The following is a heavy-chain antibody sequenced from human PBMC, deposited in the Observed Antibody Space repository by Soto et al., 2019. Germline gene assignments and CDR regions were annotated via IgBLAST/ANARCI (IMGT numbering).Heavy chain of an antibody. V-gene: IGHV1-2*02. CDR2: INPNSGGT. CDR3: ARDLGRLRGTLAHSDY. D-gene: IGHD2-15*01. J-gene: IGHJ4*02. Sequence: ASVKVSCKASGYTFTGYYMHWVRQAPGQGLEWMGWINPNSGGTNYAQKFQGRVTMTRDTSISTAYMELSRLRSDDTAVYYCARDLGRLRGTLAHSDYWGQGTLVTVSS. CDR1: GYTFTGYY.